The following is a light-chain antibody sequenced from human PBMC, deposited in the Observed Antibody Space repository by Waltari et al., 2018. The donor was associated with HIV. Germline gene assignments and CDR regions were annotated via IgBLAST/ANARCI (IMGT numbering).Light chain of an antibody. CDR3: SSYTTSSTLV. V-gene: IGLV2-14*01. J-gene: IGLJ3*02. Sequence: QSALTQPASVSGSPGQSITISCTGTSSDVGGYNYVSWFQQHPDKAPKLMIYEFSKRPSVVYTRFSCSKSGNTASLTISVLQAEDEADYYCSSYTTSSTLVFGGGTKLTV. CDR1: SSDVGGYNY. CDR2: EFS.